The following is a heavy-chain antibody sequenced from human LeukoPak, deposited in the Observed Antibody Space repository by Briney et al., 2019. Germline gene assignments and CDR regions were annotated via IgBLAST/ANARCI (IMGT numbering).Heavy chain of an antibody. CDR1: GGSISSYY. V-gene: IGHV4-59*08. CDR3: ARVAHAFDI. J-gene: IGHJ3*02. CDR2: IYYSGST. Sequence: SETLSLTCTVSGGSISSYYWSWIRQPPGKGLEWIGYIYYSGSTNYNPSLKSRVTISVDASKNQFSLKLSSVTAADTAVYYCARVAHAFDIWGQGTVVTVSS.